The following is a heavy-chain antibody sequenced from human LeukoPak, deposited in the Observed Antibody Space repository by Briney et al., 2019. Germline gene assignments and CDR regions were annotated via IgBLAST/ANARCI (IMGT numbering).Heavy chain of an antibody. D-gene: IGHD6-13*01. V-gene: IGHV3-30*18. CDR2: ISYDGSNK. Sequence: GGSLRLSCAASGFTFSSYGMHWVRQAPGKGLEWVAVISYDGSNKYYADPVKGRFTISRDNSKNTLYLQMNSLRAEDTAVYYCAKDNQQLTPYYYYYGMDVWGQGTTVTVSS. J-gene: IGHJ6*02. CDR3: AKDNQQLTPYYYYYGMDV. CDR1: GFTFSSYG.